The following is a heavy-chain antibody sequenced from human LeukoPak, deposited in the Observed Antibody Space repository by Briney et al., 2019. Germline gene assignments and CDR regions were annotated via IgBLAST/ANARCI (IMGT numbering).Heavy chain of an antibody. CDR1: GFTFSSYE. V-gene: IGHV3-48*03. CDR2: INGPATNI. D-gene: IGHD6-19*01. CDR3: ATTLSGWSPPQTSYYSYYMDV. J-gene: IGHJ6*03. Sequence: PGGSLRLSCAASGFTFSSYEMNWVRQAPGKGLEWVSYINGPATNIFYADSVKGRFTISRDNAKNSLYLQMNSLRVEDTAVYYCATTLSGWSPPQTSYYSYYMDVWGKGTTVTISS.